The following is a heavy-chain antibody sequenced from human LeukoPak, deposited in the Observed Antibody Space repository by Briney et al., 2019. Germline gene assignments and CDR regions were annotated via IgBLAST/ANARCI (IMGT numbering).Heavy chain of an antibody. Sequence: SETLSLTCTVSGGSISSGGYYWSWIRQPPGKGLEWIGYIYYSGSTNYNPSLKSRVTISVDTSKNQFSLKLSSVTAADTAVYYCARDYWNGGLYYGMDVWGQGTTVTVSS. D-gene: IGHD1-1*01. CDR3: ARDYWNGGLYYGMDV. J-gene: IGHJ6*02. V-gene: IGHV4-61*08. CDR2: IYYSGST. CDR1: GGSISSGGYY.